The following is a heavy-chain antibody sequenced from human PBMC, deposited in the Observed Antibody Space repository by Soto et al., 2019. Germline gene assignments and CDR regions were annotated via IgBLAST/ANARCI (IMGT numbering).Heavy chain of an antibody. V-gene: IGHV1-18*01. Sequence: QVQLVQSGAEVKKPGASVKVSCKTSGYPFISYAITWVRQAPGQGLEWMGWISAYNGNTNHAQRLQGRVTMTTDTSASTAYIDLRSLRSDDTAVYFCARGQVEGTAIGTYYYYYMHVRGEGTTVTVSS. CDR1: GYPFISYA. D-gene: IGHD5-18*01. CDR3: ARGQVEGTAIGTYYYYYMHV. J-gene: IGHJ6*03. CDR2: ISAYNGNT.